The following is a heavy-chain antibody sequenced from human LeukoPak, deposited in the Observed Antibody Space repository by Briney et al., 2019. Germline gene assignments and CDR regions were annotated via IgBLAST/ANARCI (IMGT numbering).Heavy chain of an antibody. Sequence: SVKVSCKASGGTFSSYAISWVRQAPGQGLEWMGGIIPIFGTANYAQKFQGRVTITADESTSTAYMELSSLRSEDTAVYYCARDYSSGWPNFDYWGQGTLVTVSS. CDR3: ARDYSSGWPNFDY. CDR1: GGTFSSYA. V-gene: IGHV1-69*01. D-gene: IGHD6-19*01. CDR2: IIPIFGTA. J-gene: IGHJ4*02.